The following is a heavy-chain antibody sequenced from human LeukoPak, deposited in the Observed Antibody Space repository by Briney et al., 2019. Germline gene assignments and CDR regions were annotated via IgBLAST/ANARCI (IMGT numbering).Heavy chain of an antibody. CDR3: AKEGTYYHDSAYYYDRPFDF. D-gene: IGHD3-22*01. J-gene: IGHJ4*02. Sequence: PGGSLRLPCAASGFTFSSYAMTWVRQALGRGLEWVSGISGSGGSTNYADSVRGQFTISRDNSENTLYLQINSLRAEDTAVYYCAKEGTYYHDSAYYYDRPFDFWGQGTLVTVSS. V-gene: IGHV3-23*01. CDR1: GFTFSSYA. CDR2: ISGSGGST.